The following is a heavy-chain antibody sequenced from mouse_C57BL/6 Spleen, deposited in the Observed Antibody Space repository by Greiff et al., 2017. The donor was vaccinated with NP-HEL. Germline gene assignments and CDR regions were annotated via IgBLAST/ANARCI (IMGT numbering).Heavy chain of an antibody. Sequence: VQLQQSGAELARPGASVKMSCKASGYTFTSYTMHWVKQRPGQGLEWIGYINPSSGYTKYNQKFKDKATLTAAKSSSTAYMQLSSLTSEDSAVYYCASMITTGFAYWGQGTLVTVAA. V-gene: IGHV1-4*01. CDR1: GYTFTSYT. D-gene: IGHD2-4*01. CDR3: ASMITTGFAY. J-gene: IGHJ3*01. CDR2: INPSSGYT.